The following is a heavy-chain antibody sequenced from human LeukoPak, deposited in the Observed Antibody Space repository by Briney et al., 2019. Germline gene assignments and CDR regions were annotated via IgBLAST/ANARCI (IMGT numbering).Heavy chain of an antibody. J-gene: IGHJ3*02. Sequence: ASVKVSCKASGYTFTTSDINWVRQAPGQGLQWMGWMNPNSGNAVYAQKFQGRVTMTRSTSINTAYMELSSLRSEDTAVYYCARGGSRSFDIWGLGTMVTASS. CDR2: MNPNSGNA. D-gene: IGHD3-10*01. CDR1: GYTFTTSD. CDR3: ARGGSRSFDI. V-gene: IGHV1-8*01.